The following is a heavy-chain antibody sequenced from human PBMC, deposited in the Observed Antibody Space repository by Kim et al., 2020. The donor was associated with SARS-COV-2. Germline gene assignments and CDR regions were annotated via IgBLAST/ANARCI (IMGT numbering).Heavy chain of an antibody. D-gene: IGHD6-6*01. CDR3: ARGLPFAVYSSSSGGGDY. Sequence: SETLSLTCAVYGGSFSGYYWSWIRQPPGKGLEWIGEINHSGSTNYNPSLKSRVTISVDTSKNQFSLKLSSVTAADTAVYYCARGLPFAVYSSSSGGGDYWGQGTLVTVSS. J-gene: IGHJ4*02. V-gene: IGHV4-34*01. CDR2: INHSGST. CDR1: GGSFSGYY.